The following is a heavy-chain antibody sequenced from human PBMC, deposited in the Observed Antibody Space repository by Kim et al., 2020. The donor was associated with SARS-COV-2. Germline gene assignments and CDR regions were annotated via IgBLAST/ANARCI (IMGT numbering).Heavy chain of an antibody. V-gene: IGHV4-31*03. J-gene: IGHJ4*02. CDR2: IYYSGST. CDR3: ARDSAYYYGSGSYYLDC. D-gene: IGHD3-10*01. Sequence: SETLSLTCTVSGGSISSGGYYWSWIRQHPGKGLEWIGYIYYSGSTYYNPSLKSRVTISVDTSKNQFYLKLSPVTAADTAVYYCARDSAYYYGSGSYYLDCWGQGTLVTVSS. CDR1: GGSISSGGYY.